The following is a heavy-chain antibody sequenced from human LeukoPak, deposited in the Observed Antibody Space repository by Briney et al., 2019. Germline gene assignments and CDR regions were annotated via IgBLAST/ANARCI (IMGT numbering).Heavy chain of an antibody. CDR3: AREYGYYDSNGYYHLDNWFDP. CDR2: IIPIFGTA. CDR1: GGTFSSYA. V-gene: IGHV1-69*05. Sequence: SVKVSCKASGGTFSSYAISWVRQAPGQGLEWMGGIIPIFGTANYAQKFQGRVTITTDESTSTAYMELSSLRSEDTAVYYCAREYGYYDSNGYYHLDNWFDPWGQGTLVTVSS. J-gene: IGHJ5*02. D-gene: IGHD3-22*01.